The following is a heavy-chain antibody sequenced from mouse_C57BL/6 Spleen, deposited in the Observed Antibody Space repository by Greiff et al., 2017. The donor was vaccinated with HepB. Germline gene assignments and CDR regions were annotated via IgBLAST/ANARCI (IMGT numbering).Heavy chain of an antibody. CDR2: INPYNGGT. Sequence: VQLKQSGPVLVKPGASVKMSCKASGYTFTDYYMNWVKQSHGKSLEWIGVINPYNGGTSYNQKFKGKATLTVDKSSSTAYMELDSLTSEDSAVYYCARWPDYSNPAYAMDYWGQGTSVTVSS. D-gene: IGHD2-5*01. J-gene: IGHJ4*01. V-gene: IGHV1-19*01. CDR3: ARWPDYSNPAYAMDY. CDR1: GYTFTDYY.